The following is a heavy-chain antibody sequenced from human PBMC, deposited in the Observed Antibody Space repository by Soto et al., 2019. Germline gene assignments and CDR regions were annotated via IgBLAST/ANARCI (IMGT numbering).Heavy chain of an antibody. Sequence: GGSLRLSCAASGFTFSSYAMHWVRQAPDKGLEWVAVISYDGSNKYYADSVKDRFTISRDNSKNTLYLQMNSLRAEDTAVYYCARDQGDSSGYYYLTSYYYYYGMDVWGQGTTVTVSS. V-gene: IGHV3-30-3*01. CDR3: ARDQGDSSGYYYLTSYYYYYGMDV. D-gene: IGHD3-22*01. J-gene: IGHJ6*02. CDR1: GFTFSSYA. CDR2: ISYDGSNK.